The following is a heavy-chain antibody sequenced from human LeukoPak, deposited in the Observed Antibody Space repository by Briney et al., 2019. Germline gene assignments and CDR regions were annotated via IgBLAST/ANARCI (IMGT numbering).Heavy chain of an antibody. CDR3: ARAQGLDFRWYFDL. CDR2: IGNSGDT. CDR1: TLTFSSYD. V-gene: IGHV3-13*01. J-gene: IGHJ2*01. Sequence: GGSLRLSCAAYTLTFSSYDMQWVRQATGKGLEWVSAIGNSGDTYYPGSVKGRFTISREKSVNSLYLQMSGLRSGDTAVYYCARAQGLDFRWYFDLWGRGTLVTVSS.